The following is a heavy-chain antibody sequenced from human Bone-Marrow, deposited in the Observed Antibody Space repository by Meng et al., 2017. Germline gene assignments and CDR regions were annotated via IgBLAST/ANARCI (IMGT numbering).Heavy chain of an antibody. J-gene: IGHJ5*02. V-gene: IGHV4-31*01. D-gene: IGHD2-15*01. CDR2: IYYTENT. CDR3: ARGRASCSSGGCSLGWFDP. Sequence: GQLQESGPGPVKPAQSLSLPCSVSGGSINSAGYYWSWIRQHPGKGLEWIGYIYYTENTYYNPSLKSPMTISLDKSKNQFSLKLNSVTVADTAVYYCARGRASCSSGGCSLGWFDPWGQGTLVTVSS. CDR1: GGSINSAGYY.